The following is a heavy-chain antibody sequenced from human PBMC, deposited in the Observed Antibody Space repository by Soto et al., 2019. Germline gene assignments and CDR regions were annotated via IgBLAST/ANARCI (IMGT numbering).Heavy chain of an antibody. J-gene: IGHJ4*02. CDR1: GFTFSSYW. D-gene: IGHD3-3*01. CDR3: ARDPGDYDFWSGFDY. CDR2: IKQDGSEK. Sequence: EVQLVESGGGLVQPGGSLRLSCAASGFTFSSYWMSWVRQAPGKGLEWVANIKQDGSEKYYVDSVKGRFTISRDNAKNSLYLQMNSLRAEDTAVYYSARDPGDYDFWSGFDYWGQGTLVTVSS. V-gene: IGHV3-7*01.